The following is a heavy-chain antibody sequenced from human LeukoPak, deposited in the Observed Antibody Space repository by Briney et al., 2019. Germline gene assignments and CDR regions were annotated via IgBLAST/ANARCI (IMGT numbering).Heavy chain of an antibody. CDR3: ANSVGWQPEITNMDV. Sequence: GGSLRLSCAASGFTVSSKYMSWVRQAPGKGLEWVSVIYSGGSTNYADSVKGRFTISRDNSKNTLYLQMNSLRAEDTAVYYCANSVGWQPEITNMDVWGKGTTVTVSS. D-gene: IGHD3-16*01. V-gene: IGHV3-66*01. J-gene: IGHJ6*03. CDR1: GFTVSSKY. CDR2: IYSGGST.